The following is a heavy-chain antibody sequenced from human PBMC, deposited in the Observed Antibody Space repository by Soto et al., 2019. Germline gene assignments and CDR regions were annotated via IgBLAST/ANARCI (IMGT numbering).Heavy chain of an antibody. CDR3: ARDDSLTGSITGAFDI. V-gene: IGHV3-64*01. CDR2: ISSNGGST. CDR1: GFTFSSYA. D-gene: IGHD3-9*01. J-gene: IGHJ3*02. Sequence: GGSLRLSCAASGFTFSSYAMHWVRQAPGKRLEYVSAISSNGGSTYYANSVKGRFTISRDNSKNTLYLQMGSLRAEDMAVYYCARDDSLTGSITGAFDIWGQGTMVTVSS.